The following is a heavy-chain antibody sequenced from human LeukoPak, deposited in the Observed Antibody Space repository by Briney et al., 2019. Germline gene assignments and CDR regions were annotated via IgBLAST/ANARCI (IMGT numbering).Heavy chain of an antibody. Sequence: GGPLRLSCAASGFTFSNFAMSWVRQAPGKGLEWVSSISTSSSYIYYADSVKGRFTISRDNAKNSLYLQMYSLRAEDTAVYYCARQRFGQYFDYWGQGTLVTVSS. J-gene: IGHJ4*02. V-gene: IGHV3-21*04. CDR2: ISTSSSYI. D-gene: IGHD3-10*01. CDR3: ARQRFGQYFDY. CDR1: GFTFSNFA.